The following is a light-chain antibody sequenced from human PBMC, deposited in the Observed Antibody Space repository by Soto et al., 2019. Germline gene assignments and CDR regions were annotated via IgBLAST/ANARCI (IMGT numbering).Light chain of an antibody. CDR2: GAS. V-gene: IGKV3-15*01. Sequence: EIVMTQSPATQSVSPGERATLSCRASQSVSSNLAWYQQRPGQAPRLLIYGASTRATGIPARFSGSGSGTEFTLTISSLQSEDFAAYHCQQYNNWPETFGQGTKVEIK. J-gene: IGKJ1*01. CDR3: QQYNNWPET. CDR1: QSVSSN.